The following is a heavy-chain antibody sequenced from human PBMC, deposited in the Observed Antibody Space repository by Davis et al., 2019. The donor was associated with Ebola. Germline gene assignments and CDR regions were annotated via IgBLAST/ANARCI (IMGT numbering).Heavy chain of an antibody. V-gene: IGHV4-59*01. CDR3: ARYNWNFGGLDP. CDR1: GASISSYY. CDR2: IYDTGYT. J-gene: IGHJ5*02. D-gene: IGHD1-20*01. Sequence: SETLSLTCTVSGASISSYYWSWIRQPPGKGLEWMGYIYDTGYTTYSPSLKSRVTLSVDTSKNQFSLKLTSVTAADTAVYYCARYNWNFGGLDPWGQGTLVIVSS.